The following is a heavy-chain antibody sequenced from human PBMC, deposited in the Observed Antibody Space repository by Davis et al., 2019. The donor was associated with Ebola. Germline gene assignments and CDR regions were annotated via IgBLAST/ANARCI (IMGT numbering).Heavy chain of an antibody. CDR1: GYTFTSYY. V-gene: IGHV1-46*01. J-gene: IGHJ5*02. Sequence: AASVQVSCKASGYTFTSYYMHWVRQAPGQGLEWMGIINPCGGSTSYAQKFQGRVTMTRDTSTSTVYMKLSSLRSEDTAVYYCWGGGYIAAGSAWGQGTLVTVSS. CDR3: WGGGYIAAGSA. CDR2: INPCGGST. D-gene: IGHD6-13*01.